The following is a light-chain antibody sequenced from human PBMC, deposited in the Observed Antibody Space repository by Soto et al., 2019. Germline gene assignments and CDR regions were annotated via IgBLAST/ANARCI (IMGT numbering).Light chain of an antibody. V-gene: IGLV2-14*01. CDR3: SSYGASSTL. CDR1: SSDVGGYNY. CDR2: DVS. Sequence: QSALTQPASVSGSPGQSITISCTGTSSDVGGYNYVSWYQQHPGKAPKFMIYDVSNRPSGVSNRFSGSKSGNTASLTISGLQAEDEADYYCSSYGASSTLFGGGTKLTVL. J-gene: IGLJ2*01.